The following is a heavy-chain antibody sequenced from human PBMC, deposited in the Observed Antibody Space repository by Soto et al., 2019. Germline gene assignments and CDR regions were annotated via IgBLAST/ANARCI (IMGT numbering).Heavy chain of an antibody. CDR2: INHSGST. Sequence: QVQLQQWGAGLLKPSETLSLTCAVYGGSFSGYYWSWIRQPPGKGLERIGEINHSGSTNYNPSLKSRVTISVDTSKNQFSLKLSSVTAADTAVYYCAGIRDGYNSRGAFDIWGQGTMVTVSS. CDR3: AGIRDGYNSRGAFDI. D-gene: IGHD5-12*01. V-gene: IGHV4-34*01. CDR1: GGSFSGYY. J-gene: IGHJ3*02.